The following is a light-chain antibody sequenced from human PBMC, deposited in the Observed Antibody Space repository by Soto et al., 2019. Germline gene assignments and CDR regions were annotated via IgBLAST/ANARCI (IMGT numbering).Light chain of an antibody. V-gene: IGKV1-27*01. CDR2: AAF. CDR1: QGITNY. CDR3: QKYNSAPWT. J-gene: IGKJ1*01. Sequence: DIPMTQSPSSLSASVGDRVTITCRASQGITNYLAWYQQKPGKVPRLLIYAAFTLQSGVPSRFSGSGSGTDFTLTISSLQPEDVASYYCQKYNSAPWTFGQGTKVEI.